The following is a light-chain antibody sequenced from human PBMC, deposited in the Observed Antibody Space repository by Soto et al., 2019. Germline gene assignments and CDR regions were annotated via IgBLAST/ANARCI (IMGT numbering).Light chain of an antibody. V-gene: IGKV3-20*01. CDR2: GAS. CDR1: QSVDTTY. J-gene: IGKJ5*01. CDR3: QQSGGSPPIT. Sequence: PGERATLSCRASQSVDTTYLAWFQHKPGQAPRLLIYGASRRATGIPNRFSGSGSGTDFALTISGLEPEDIAVYYCQQSGGSPPITFGQGTRLEMK.